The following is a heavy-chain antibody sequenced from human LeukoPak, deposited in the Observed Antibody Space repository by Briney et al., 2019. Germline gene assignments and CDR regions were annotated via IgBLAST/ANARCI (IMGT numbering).Heavy chain of an antibody. J-gene: IGHJ3*02. CDR3: ARTYYDFWSCYYPRGAFDI. Sequence: PSETLSLTCAVYGGSFSGYYWSWIRQPPGKGLEWIGEINHSGSTNYNPSLKSRVTISVDTSKNQFSLKLSSVTAADTAVYYCARTYYDFWSCYYPRGAFDIWGQGTMVTVSS. D-gene: IGHD3-3*01. CDR2: INHSGST. V-gene: IGHV4-34*01. CDR1: GGSFSGYY.